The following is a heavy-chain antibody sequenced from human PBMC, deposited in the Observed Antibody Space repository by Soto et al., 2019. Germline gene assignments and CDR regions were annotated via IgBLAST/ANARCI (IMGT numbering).Heavy chain of an antibody. J-gene: IGHJ4*02. V-gene: IGHV2-5*02. D-gene: IGHD3-3*01. CDR1: GFSLTTSGVG. CDR3: AHRVLPTVFGLVTTTAIYFDF. Sequence: QITLNESGPTVVRPTETLTLTCRFSGFSLTTSGVGVGWIRQSPGKAPEWLALIYWDDDNRYSASLKSRLTITKYTSKNPVVLTVSDLDPTDTASYYCAHRVLPTVFGLVTTTAIYFDFWGQGTPVAVSS. CDR2: IYWDDDN.